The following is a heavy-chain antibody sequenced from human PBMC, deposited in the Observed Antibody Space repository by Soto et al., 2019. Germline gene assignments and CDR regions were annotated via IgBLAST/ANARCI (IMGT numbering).Heavy chain of an antibody. CDR3: ARDFDSIYYSYGQFDY. V-gene: IGHV3-11*01. CDR1: GFTFSDYY. D-gene: IGHD5-18*01. CDR2: ISSSGSTI. J-gene: IGHJ4*02. Sequence: GGSLRLSCAASGFTFSDYYMSWIRQAPGKGLEWVSYISSSGSTIYYADSVKGRFTISRDNAKNSLYLQMNSLRAEDTAVYYCARDFDSIYYSYGQFDYWGQGTLVTVSS.